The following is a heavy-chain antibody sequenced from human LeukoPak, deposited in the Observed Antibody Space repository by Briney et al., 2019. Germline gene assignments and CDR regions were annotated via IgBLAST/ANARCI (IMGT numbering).Heavy chain of an antibody. J-gene: IGHJ3*02. CDR1: GYTFTGYY. D-gene: IGHD6-6*01. CDR2: IYPYSGDT. CDR3: ARDRNSGSSLDI. V-gene: IGHV1-2*02. Sequence: VASVKVSCKASGYTFTGYYIHWVRQAPEQGLEWMGWIYPYSGDTNYAQNFQGRVTMTRDTSISTAYMELSSLKSDDTAVYYCARDRNSGSSLDIWGQGTMLTVSS.